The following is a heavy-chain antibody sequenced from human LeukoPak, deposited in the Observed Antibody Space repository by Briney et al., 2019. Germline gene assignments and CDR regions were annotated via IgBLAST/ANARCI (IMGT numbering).Heavy chain of an antibody. CDR3: ARRVRGVVIFSRAQGSFDL. D-gene: IGHD3-10*01. V-gene: IGHV1-8*01. J-gene: IGHJ3*01. CDR2: MHPSNGDT. Sequence: ASVKVSCKASGYTFTNYDINWVRQATGQGLEWMGWMHPSNGDTGYAQKFQGRVTMTRNTSTTTAYMELSSLRSDDTAVCYCARRVRGVVIFSRAQGSFDLWGQGTLVTVSS. CDR1: GYTFTNYD.